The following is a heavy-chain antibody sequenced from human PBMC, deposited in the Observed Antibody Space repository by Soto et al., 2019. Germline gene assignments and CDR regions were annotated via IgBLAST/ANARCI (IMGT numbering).Heavy chain of an antibody. J-gene: IGHJ5*02. CDR1: GFTFRNAW. Sequence: GGSLRLSCAASGFTFRNAWMSWVRQAPGKGLEWVGRIKSETDGGTTDYAGPVKGRFTISRDDSKNTLYVQMNSLKTEDTAVYYCTTVIPKGKWELGAWGQGTLVTVSS. CDR3: TTVIPKGKWELGA. V-gene: IGHV3-15*05. CDR2: IKSETDGGTT. D-gene: IGHD1-26*01.